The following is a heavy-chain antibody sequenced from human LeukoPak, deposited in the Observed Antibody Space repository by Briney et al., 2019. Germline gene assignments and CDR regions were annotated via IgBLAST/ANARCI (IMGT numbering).Heavy chain of an antibody. J-gene: IGHJ4*02. V-gene: IGHV1-24*01. CDR1: GYTLTELS. D-gene: IGHD6-13*01. CDR2: FDPEDGET. Sequence: ASVTVPFKVSGYTLTELSMHWVRQAPGKGLEWMGGFDPEDGETIYAQKFQGRVTMTEDTSTDTAYMELSSLRSEDTAVYYCASGYSSSRGDYWGQGTLVTVSS. CDR3: ASGYSSSRGDY.